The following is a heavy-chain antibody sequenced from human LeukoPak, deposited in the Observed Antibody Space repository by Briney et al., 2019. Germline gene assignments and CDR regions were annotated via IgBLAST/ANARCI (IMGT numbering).Heavy chain of an antibody. V-gene: IGHV4-61*08. D-gene: IGHD1-26*01. CDR3: AGDQGGSAHRHAFDI. CDR2: MYHTGSS. Sequence: SETLSPTCTVSGGSVDTIDYYWSWIRQPPGKGLEWIGYMYHTGSSIYSPSLKSRLTISVDTSKNQFTLNLSSMTAADTAVYYCAGDQGGSAHRHAFDIWGQGTLVTVSS. J-gene: IGHJ3*02. CDR1: GGSVDTIDYY.